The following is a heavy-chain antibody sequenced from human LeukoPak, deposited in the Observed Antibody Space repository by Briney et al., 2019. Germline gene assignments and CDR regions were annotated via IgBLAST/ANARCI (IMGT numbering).Heavy chain of an antibody. Sequence: GESLKISCKGSGYSFTSYWIGWVRQMPGKGLEWMGIIYPGDSDTRYSPSFQGQVTISADKSISIAYLQWSSLKASDTAMYYCARHDSYDFWSGSTGRFDPWGQGTLVTVSS. D-gene: IGHD3-3*01. CDR1: GYSFTSYW. J-gene: IGHJ5*02. V-gene: IGHV5-51*01. CDR3: ARHDSYDFWSGSTGRFDP. CDR2: IYPGDSDT.